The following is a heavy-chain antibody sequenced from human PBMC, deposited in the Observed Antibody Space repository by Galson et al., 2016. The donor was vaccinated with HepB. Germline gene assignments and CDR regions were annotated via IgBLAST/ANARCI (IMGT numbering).Heavy chain of an antibody. CDR3: AKDSCSSTSCGTAYYYYGMDV. Sequence: SLRLSCAASGFTFSSYAMSWVRQAPGKGLEWVSAISGSGGSTYYADSVKGRFTISRDNSKNTLYLQMNSLRAEDTAIYYCAKDSCSSTSCGTAYYYYGMDVWGQGTTVTVSS. D-gene: IGHD2-2*01. V-gene: IGHV3-23*01. CDR1: GFTFSSYA. CDR2: ISGSGGST. J-gene: IGHJ6*02.